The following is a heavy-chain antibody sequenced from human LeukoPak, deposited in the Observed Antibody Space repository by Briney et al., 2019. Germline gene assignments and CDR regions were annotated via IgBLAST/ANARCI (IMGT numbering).Heavy chain of an antibody. J-gene: IGHJ4*02. CDR3: EREDY. V-gene: IGHV3-53*01. CDR2: IYSGGST. CDR1: GFTVSTNY. Sequence: GGSLSLSCAASGFTVSTNYLSWVRQAPGEGLEWVSVIYSGGSTYYADSVKGRFAISRDKSKNTLYLQMNSLRAEDTAVYYCEREDYWGQGTLVTVSS.